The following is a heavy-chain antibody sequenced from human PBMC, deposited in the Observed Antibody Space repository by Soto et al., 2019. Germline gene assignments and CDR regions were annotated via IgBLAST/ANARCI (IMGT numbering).Heavy chain of an antibody. J-gene: IGHJ4*02. Sequence: GGTLRLSCAASGLTFGYYWMHWVCPPPGKGPEWVSRMTGDGRTTQYADSVKGRFTASRDNAKSTLYLQVNSLTAEDAAVYYCKTAQVDYRGTETLVTVSS. CDR1: GLTFGYYW. CDR3: KTAQVDY. CDR2: MTGDGRTT. V-gene: IGHV3-74*03.